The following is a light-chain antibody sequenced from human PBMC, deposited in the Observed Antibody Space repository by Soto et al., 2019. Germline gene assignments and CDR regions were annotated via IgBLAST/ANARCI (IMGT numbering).Light chain of an antibody. CDR3: QQYNNWPPWT. CDR2: GAS. Sequence: EIVMTQSPATLSVSPGERATLSCRASPSVSSNLAWYQQKPGQAPMLLIYGASTRATGIPPSFSGSGSGTEFTLTISSLQSEDFAVYYCQQYNNWPPWTFGQGTKVEIK. CDR1: PSVSSN. V-gene: IGKV3-15*01. J-gene: IGKJ1*01.